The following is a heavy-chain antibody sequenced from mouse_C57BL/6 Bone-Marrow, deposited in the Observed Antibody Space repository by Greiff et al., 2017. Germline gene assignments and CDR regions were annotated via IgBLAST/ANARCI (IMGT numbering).Heavy chain of an antibody. CDR3: ARYYYGSSDY. CDR2: IDPEAGET. Sequence: VQLQQSGAELVKPGASVKLSCTASGFNIKDYYMHWVKQRTEQGLEWIGRIDPEAGETKYAPKFQGKATIPSDTSSNTAYLQLSSLTSEDTAVYYCARYYYGSSDYWGQGPTLTVSS. J-gene: IGHJ2*01. CDR1: GFNIKDYY. D-gene: IGHD1-1*01. V-gene: IGHV14-2*01.